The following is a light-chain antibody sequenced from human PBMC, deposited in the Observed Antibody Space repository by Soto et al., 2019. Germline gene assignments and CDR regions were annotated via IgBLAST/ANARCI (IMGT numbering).Light chain of an antibody. V-gene: IGLV2-8*01. CDR1: SSDVGGYHY. J-gene: IGLJ2*01. CDR3: SSYAGSNNYVV. Sequence: QSALTQPPSASGSPGQSVTISCTGTSSDVGGYHYVSWYQRHPGKAPKLMIYEVSKRPSGVPDRFSGSKSGNTASLTVSGLQAEDEADYYCSSYAGSNNYVVFGGGTKVTVL. CDR2: EVS.